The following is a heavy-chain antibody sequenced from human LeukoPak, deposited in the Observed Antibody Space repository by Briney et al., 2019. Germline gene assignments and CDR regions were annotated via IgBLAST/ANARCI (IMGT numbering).Heavy chain of an antibody. CDR3: AKGGLKIIAVAGMLDY. J-gene: IGHJ4*02. CDR2: INTDGSST. Sequence: GGSLRLSCAASGFTFSSYWMHWVRQAPGKGLVWVSRINTDGSSTSYADSVKGRFTISRDNSKNTLYLQMNSLRAEDTAVYYCAKGGLKIIAVAGMLDYWGQGTLVTVSS. V-gene: IGHV3-74*01. D-gene: IGHD6-19*01. CDR1: GFTFSSYW.